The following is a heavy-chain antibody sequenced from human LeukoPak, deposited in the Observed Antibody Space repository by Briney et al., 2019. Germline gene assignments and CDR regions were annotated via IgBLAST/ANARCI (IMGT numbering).Heavy chain of an antibody. CDR1: GITFSSYA. CDR3: TTLTMIVGTHFDY. CDR2: ISGSGRST. J-gene: IGHJ4*02. Sequence: GGSLRLSCAASGITFSSYAMSWVRQAPGKGLEWVSAISGSGRSTYYADSVKGRFTISRDNSKNTLYLQMNSLKTEDTAMYYCTTLTMIVGTHFDYWGQGTLVTVSS. V-gene: IGHV3-23*01. D-gene: IGHD3-22*01.